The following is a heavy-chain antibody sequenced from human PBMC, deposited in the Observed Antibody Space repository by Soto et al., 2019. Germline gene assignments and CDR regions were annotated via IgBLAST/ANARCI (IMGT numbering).Heavy chain of an antibody. CDR1: GGTFSSYA. D-gene: IGHD1-26*01. CDR2: IIPIFGTA. Sequence: GASVKVSCKASGGTFSSYAISWVRQAPGQGLEWMGGIIPIFGTANYAQKFQGRVTITADESTSTAYMELSSLRSEDTAVYYCARDLGSYYAFDIWGQGTMVTVSS. CDR3: ARDLGSYYAFDI. V-gene: IGHV1-69*13. J-gene: IGHJ3*02.